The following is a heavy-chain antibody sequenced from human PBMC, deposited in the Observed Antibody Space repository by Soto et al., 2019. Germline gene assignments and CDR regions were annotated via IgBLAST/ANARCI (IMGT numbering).Heavy chain of an antibody. V-gene: IGHV1-2*02. J-gene: IGHJ3*02. CDR3: ARSGDSSGYAGWWDALDI. CDR1: GYTFTGYY. Sequence: ASVQVSCKASGYTFTGYYMHWVRQAPGQGLEWMGWINPNSGGTNYAQKFQGRVTMTRDTSISTAYMELSRLRSDDTAVYYCARSGDSSGYAGWWDALDIWGQGTMVTVSS. CDR2: INPNSGGT. D-gene: IGHD3-22*01.